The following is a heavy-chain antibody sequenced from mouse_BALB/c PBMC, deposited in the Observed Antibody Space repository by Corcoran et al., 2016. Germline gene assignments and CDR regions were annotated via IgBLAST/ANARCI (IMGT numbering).Heavy chain of an antibody. Sequence: QIQLVQSGPELKKPGETVRISCKASGYTFTTAGMQWVQKMPGKGLKWIGWINTHSGVPKYAEDFKGRFAFSLETSASTAYLQISNRKNDDTATYFCARESSDSSGHYFDYWGQGTTLTVSS. CDR2: INTHSGVP. V-gene: IGHV9-4*02. CDR3: ARESSDSSGHYFDY. D-gene: IGHD3-2*01. CDR1: GYTFTTAG. J-gene: IGHJ2*01.